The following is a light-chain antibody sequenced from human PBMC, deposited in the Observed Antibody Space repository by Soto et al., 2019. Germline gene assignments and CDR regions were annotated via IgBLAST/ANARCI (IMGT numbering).Light chain of an antibody. CDR2: GAS. CDR3: QQYGSSGT. J-gene: IGKJ1*01. CDR1: QSVSSN. V-gene: IGKV3-20*01. Sequence: EIVLTQSPGTLSLSPGERATLACRASQSVSSNLAWYQQKPGQAPRLLIYGASRRATGTPDRFSVSGSGTDFTLTISRLEPGDFAVYYCQQYGSSGTFGQGTKVDIK.